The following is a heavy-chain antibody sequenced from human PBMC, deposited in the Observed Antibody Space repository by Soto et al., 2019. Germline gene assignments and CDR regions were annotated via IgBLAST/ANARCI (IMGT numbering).Heavy chain of an antibody. J-gene: IGHJ6*02. V-gene: IGHV3-23*01. CDR2: ISGSADST. CDR3: AKTRGAMIYAISVYGMDV. D-gene: IGHD2-8*01. CDR1: GFSFSSFA. Sequence: EVQLLESGGGFIHPGGSLRLSCADSGFSFSSFAMNWVRQAPGKGLEWVSIISGSADSTFYADSVKGRFTISSDNSKSTLYLQINRLRAEDTAVYYCAKTRGAMIYAISVYGMDVWGQGTTVTVSS.